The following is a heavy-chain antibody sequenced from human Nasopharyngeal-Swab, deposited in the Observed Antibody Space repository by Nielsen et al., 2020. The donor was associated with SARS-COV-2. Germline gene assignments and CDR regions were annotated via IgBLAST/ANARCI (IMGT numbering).Heavy chain of an antibody. J-gene: IGHJ4*02. V-gene: IGHV3-21*01. CDR1: GFTFNSYS. CDR3: ARDYYDSSGEEEYGVYFDY. D-gene: IGHD3-22*01. CDR2: ISGSSSRI. Sequence: GGSLRLSRAASGFTFNSYSMNWVRQAPGKGLEWVSSISGSSSRIYYADSVKGRFTISRDYAKNSLYLQMNSLRAEDTAVYYCARDYYDSSGEEEYGVYFDYWGQGTLVTVSS.